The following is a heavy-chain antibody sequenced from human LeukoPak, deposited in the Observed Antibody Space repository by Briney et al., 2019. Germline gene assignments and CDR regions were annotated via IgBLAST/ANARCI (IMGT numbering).Heavy chain of an antibody. V-gene: IGHV4-39*01. CDR3: ARPVPSRLGWFDP. J-gene: IGHJ5*02. D-gene: IGHD1-1*01. CDR2: IYYSGST. Sequence: SETLSLTCSVSGGSISSSNYYWGWIRQPPGKGLEWIGSIYYSGSTYYNPSLKSRVTLSVDTSKNQFSLKLSSVTAADTAVYYCARPVPSRLGWFDPWGQGTLVTVSS. CDR1: GGSISSSNYY.